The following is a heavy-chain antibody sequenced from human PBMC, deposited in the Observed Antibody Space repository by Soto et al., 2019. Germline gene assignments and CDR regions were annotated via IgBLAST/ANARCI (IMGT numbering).Heavy chain of an antibody. D-gene: IGHD1-7*01. V-gene: IGHV4-34*01. CDR2: INHRGSS. J-gene: IGHJ6*02. Sequence: SETLSLTCAVNGGSLSGYYWSWIRQSPGKGLEWIGEINHRGSSDYNPSLKSRVTISIDASKNHVTLELTSVIAADTAVYYCARSDNRNSLYGVDVWGQGTAVTVSS. CDR3: ARSDNRNSLYGVDV. CDR1: GGSLSGYY.